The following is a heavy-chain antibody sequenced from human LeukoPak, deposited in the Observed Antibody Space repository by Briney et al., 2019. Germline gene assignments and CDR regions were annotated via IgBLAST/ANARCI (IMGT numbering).Heavy chain of an antibody. J-gene: IGHJ6*03. CDR3: ARDVLATGCYYYYMDV. CDR1: GFTFSSYW. CDR2: IKQDGSEK. D-gene: IGHD5-12*01. V-gene: IGHV3-7*01. Sequence: PGGSLRLSCAASGFTFSSYWMSWVRQAPGKGLEWVANIKQDGSEKYYVDSVKGRFTISRDNAKNSLYLQMNSLRAEDTAVYYCARDVLATGCYYYYMDVWGKGTTVTVSS.